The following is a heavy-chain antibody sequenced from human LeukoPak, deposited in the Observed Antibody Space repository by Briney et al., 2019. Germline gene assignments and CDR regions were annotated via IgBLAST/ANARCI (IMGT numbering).Heavy chain of an antibody. J-gene: IGHJ4*02. CDR3: AKDHADIVVLPGAHIDY. CDR1: GFTFSSHG. Sequence: GRSLRLSCAASGFTFSSHGMHWVRQAPGKGLEWVAVIPYDGSYQYYADSVKGRVTIFRDNFKNTLYLQMNSLRADDTAVYYCAKDHADIVVLPGAHIDYWGQGTLVTVSS. CDR2: IPYDGSYQ. V-gene: IGHV3-30*18. D-gene: IGHD2-2*01.